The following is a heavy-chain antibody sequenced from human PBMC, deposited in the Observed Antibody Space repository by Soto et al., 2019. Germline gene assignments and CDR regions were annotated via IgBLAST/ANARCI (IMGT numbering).Heavy chain of an antibody. J-gene: IGHJ5*01. Sequence: QVQLVQSGAEVRKPGASVKVSCKASGHTLASYDINWVRQATGQGLEWMGWMTPDSGDTGYAQNFQARVTMTWYTSITTAYMEFSSLRSDDTAVYYCARVTFYGWFDSWGQGTLVTVSS. D-gene: IGHD3-16*01. V-gene: IGHV1-8*01. CDR2: MTPDSGDT. CDR1: GHTLASYD. CDR3: ARVTFYGWFDS.